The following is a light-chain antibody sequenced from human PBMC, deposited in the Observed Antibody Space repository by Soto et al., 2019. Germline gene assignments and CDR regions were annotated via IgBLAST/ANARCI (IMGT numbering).Light chain of an antibody. CDR2: GNT. V-gene: IGLV1-40*01. CDR1: SSNIGSTYD. CDR3: QSYDESLSVHYV. J-gene: IGLJ1*01. Sequence: QSVLTQPPSVSGAPGQRVTISCTGSSSNIGSTYDVQWYQQLPGTAPKLLIHGNTNRPSGVPDRFSGSKSGTSASLALTGLQADDEADYYCQSYDESLSVHYVFGTGTKVTVL.